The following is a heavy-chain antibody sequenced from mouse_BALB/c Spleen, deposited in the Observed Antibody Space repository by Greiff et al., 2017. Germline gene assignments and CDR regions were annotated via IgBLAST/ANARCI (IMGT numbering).Heavy chain of an antibody. V-gene: IGHV1-15*01. J-gene: IGHJ1*01. CDR1: GYTFTDYE. D-gene: IGHD6-1*01. CDR3: TDNRYFDV. Sequence: QVQLQQSGAELVRPGASVTLSCKASGYTFTDYEMHWVKQTPVHGLEWIGAIDPETGGTAYNQKFKGKATLTADKSSSTAYMELRSLTSEDSAVYHCTDNRYFDVWGAGTTVTVSS. CDR2: IDPETGGT.